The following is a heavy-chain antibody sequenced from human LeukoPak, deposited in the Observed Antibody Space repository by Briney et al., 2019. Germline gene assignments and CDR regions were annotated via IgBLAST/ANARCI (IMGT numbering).Heavy chain of an antibody. V-gene: IGHV1-46*01. J-gene: IGHJ4*02. CDR2: INPSGGST. CDR1: GYTFTSYY. Sequence: ASVKVSCKASGYTFTSYYMHWVRQAPGQGLEWMGIINPSGGSTSYAQKFQGRVPMTRDTSTSTVYMELSSLRSEDTAVYYCASENPLRGIAARRFDYWGQGTLVTVSS. D-gene: IGHD6-6*01. CDR3: ASENPLRGIAARRFDY.